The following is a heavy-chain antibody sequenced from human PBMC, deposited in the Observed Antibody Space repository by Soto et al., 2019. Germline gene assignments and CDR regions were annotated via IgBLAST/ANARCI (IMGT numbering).Heavy chain of an antibody. CDR3: ARDQIWHDLLWRFDP. Sequence: QVHLVQSGAEVKKPGASVKVSCKGIGYSFTSHYMHWVRQAPGQGLEWMGTIHPGGVNIAYAQKFQGRVTMTKDTSTSTVEIEVTSLTSEDTAVYYCARDQIWHDLLWRFDPWCQGTLVTVSS. CDR1: GYSFTSHY. J-gene: IGHJ5*02. D-gene: IGHD1-1*01. CDR2: IHPGGVNI. V-gene: IGHV1-46*03.